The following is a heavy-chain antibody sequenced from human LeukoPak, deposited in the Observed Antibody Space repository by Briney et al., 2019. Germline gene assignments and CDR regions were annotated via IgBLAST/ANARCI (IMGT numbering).Heavy chain of an antibody. CDR3: ARERMGPRGTFDI. Sequence: GGSLRLSCAASGFTFSSYGMHWVRQAPGKGLEWVAVISYDGSNKYYADSVKGRFTISRDNSKNTLYLQMNSLRAEDTAVYYCARERMGPRGTFDIWGQGTMVTVSS. V-gene: IGHV3-30*03. CDR1: GFTFSSYG. D-gene: IGHD3-16*01. J-gene: IGHJ3*02. CDR2: ISYDGSNK.